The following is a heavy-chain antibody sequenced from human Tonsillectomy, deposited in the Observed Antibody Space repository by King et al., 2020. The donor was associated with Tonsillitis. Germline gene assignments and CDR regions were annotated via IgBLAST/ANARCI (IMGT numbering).Heavy chain of an antibody. Sequence: VQLVESGGGVVQPGRSLRLSCAASGFTFSSYAIHWVRQAPGKGLEWVAVISYDGSHKYYADSVKGRFPISRDNSKNTLYLQMNSLRAEDTAVYYCATARSESEVYYYYGMDVWGQGTTVTVSS. CDR2: ISYDGSHK. V-gene: IGHV3-30*04. CDR1: GFTFSSYA. CDR3: ATARSESEVYYYYGMDV. D-gene: IGHD3-3*01. J-gene: IGHJ6*02.